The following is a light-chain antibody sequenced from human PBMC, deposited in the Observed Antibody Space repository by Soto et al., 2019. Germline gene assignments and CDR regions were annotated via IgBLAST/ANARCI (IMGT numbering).Light chain of an antibody. Sequence: EIVMTQSPVTLSVSPGERATLSCRASQSVSSDLAWYQQKPGQAPRLLIYDASSRATGIPDRFSGSGSGTDFTLTISRLEPEDFAVYYCQQYGSSPRVTFGQGTRM. CDR1: QSVSSD. J-gene: IGKJ5*01. V-gene: IGKV3-20*01. CDR2: DAS. CDR3: QQYGSSPRVT.